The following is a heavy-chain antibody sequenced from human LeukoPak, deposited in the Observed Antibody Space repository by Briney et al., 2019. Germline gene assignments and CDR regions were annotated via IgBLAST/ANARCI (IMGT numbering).Heavy chain of an antibody. CDR1: GGSISSYY. Sequence: PSETLSLTCTVSGGSISSYYWSWIRQPPGKGLEWIGYISYSGSTNYNPSLKSRVTISVDTSKNQFSLKLSSVTAADTAVYYCARAVTGDFDYWGQGTLVSVSS. J-gene: IGHJ4*02. CDR2: ISYSGST. V-gene: IGHV4-59*12. CDR3: ARAVTGDFDY. D-gene: IGHD7-27*01.